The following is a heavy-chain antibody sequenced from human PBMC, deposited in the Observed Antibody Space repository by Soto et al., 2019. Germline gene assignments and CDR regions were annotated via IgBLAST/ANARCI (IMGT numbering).Heavy chain of an antibody. V-gene: IGHV3-23*01. Sequence: GALRLSCAASGFTFSSYAMSWVRQAPGKGLEWVSAISGSGGSTYYADSVKGRFTISRDNSKNTLYLQMNSLRAEDTAVYYCAKSSYYYDSSGYYPLNFDYWGQGTLVTVSS. CDR3: AKSSYYYDSSGYYPLNFDY. CDR2: ISGSGGST. CDR1: GFTFSSYA. J-gene: IGHJ4*02. D-gene: IGHD3-22*01.